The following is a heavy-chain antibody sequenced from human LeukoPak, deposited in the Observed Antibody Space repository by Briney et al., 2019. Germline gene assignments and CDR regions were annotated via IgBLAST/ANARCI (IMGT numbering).Heavy chain of an antibody. CDR1: GGSFSGYY. Sequence: SETLSLTCAVYGGSFSGYYWSWIRQPPGKGLEWIGEINHSGSTNYNPSLKSRVTISVDTSKNQFSLKLSSVTAADTAVYYCARDLGREVTDYWGQGTLVTVSS. J-gene: IGHJ4*02. D-gene: IGHD2-21*02. CDR3: ARDLGREVTDY. CDR2: INHSGST. V-gene: IGHV4-34*01.